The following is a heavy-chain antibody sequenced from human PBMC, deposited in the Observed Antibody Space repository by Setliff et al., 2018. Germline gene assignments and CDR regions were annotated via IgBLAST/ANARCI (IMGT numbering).Heavy chain of an antibody. Sequence: GGSLRLSCAASGFTFSSYGMHWVRQAPGKGLEWVAVIWYDGSNKYYADSVKGRFTISRDNSKNTLYLQMNSLRAEDTAVYYCAKGRYYYDSRGGYFDYWGQGTLVTVSS. D-gene: IGHD3-22*01. CDR1: GFTFSSYG. CDR2: IWYDGSNK. CDR3: AKGRYYYDSRGGYFDY. J-gene: IGHJ4*02. V-gene: IGHV3-33*06.